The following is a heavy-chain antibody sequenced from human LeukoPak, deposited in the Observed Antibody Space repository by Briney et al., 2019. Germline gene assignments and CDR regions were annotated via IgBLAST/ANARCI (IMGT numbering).Heavy chain of an antibody. V-gene: IGHV3-30*02. CDR2: IHYDGSNN. D-gene: IGHD6-13*01. CDR1: GFRFDTYA. CDR3: AKDHGSSDWYYFDY. Sequence: GRSLRLSCAASGFRFDTYAMHWVRQAPGKGLEWVAFIHYDGSNNYYADSVKGRFTISRDNSKNTLYLQMNTLRADDTAVYYCAKDHGSSDWYYFDYWGQGTLVTVSS. J-gene: IGHJ4*02.